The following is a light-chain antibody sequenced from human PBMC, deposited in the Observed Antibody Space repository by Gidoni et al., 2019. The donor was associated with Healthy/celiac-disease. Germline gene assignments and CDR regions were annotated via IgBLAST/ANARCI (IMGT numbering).Light chain of an antibody. CDR2: EAS. V-gene: IGKV3-11*01. CDR1: QSVSSY. CDR3: QQRSNWPLT. J-gene: IGKJ4*01. Sequence: EIVLTQSPATLSMSPGERATLSCRASQSVSSYLAWYQQKPGQAPRLLIYEASNRATGIPARFSGSGSGTGFTLTISSLGPEDFAVYYCQQRSNWPLTFGGGTKVRSN.